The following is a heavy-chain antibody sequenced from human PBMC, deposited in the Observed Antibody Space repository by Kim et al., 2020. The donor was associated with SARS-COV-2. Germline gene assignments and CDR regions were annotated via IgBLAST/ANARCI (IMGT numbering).Heavy chain of an antibody. D-gene: IGHD2-15*01. J-gene: IGHJ4*02. CDR3: ARLIGSGGIYFDY. Sequence: YNPSLKSRVTISVDTSKNQFSLKLSSVTAADTAVYYCARLIGSGGIYFDYWGQGTLVTVSS. V-gene: IGHV4-61*07.